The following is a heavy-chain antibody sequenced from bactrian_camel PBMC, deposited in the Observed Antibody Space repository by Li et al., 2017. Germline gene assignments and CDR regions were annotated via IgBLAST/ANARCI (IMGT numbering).Heavy chain of an antibody. CDR2: ITSGGGVSL. Sequence: VQLVESGGGLVHPGESLRLSCAASGFPFTSYGMLWVRQAPGKGLEWVSGITSGGGVSLYYADSVKGRFTISRDNAKNMVYLQLNSLKTEDTAMYYCTKGVGGTPYNWGQGTQVTVS. D-gene: IGHD6*01. J-gene: IGHJ4*01. CDR1: GFPFTSYG. V-gene: IGHV3S40*01. CDR3: TKGVGGTPYN.